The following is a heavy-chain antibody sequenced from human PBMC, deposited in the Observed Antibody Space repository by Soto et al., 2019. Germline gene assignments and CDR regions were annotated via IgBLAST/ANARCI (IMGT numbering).Heavy chain of an antibody. CDR3: ARGPEGNYEYYYYGMDV. V-gene: IGHV1-8*02. J-gene: IGHJ6*02. D-gene: IGHD4-4*01. CDR2: MNPNSGNT. CDR1: GYTFTCYY. Sequence: ASVKVSCTASGYTFTCYYINWVRQATGQGLEWMGWMNPNSGNTGYAQKFQGRVTMTRNTSISTAYMELSSLRSEETAVYYCARGPEGNYEYYYYGMDVWGQGTTVTVSS.